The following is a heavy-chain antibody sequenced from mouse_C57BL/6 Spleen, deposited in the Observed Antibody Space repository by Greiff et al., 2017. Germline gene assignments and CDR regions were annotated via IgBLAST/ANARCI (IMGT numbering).Heavy chain of an antibody. J-gene: IGHJ4*01. CDR1: GYTFTDYY. Sequence: EVQLQQSGPELVKPGASVKISCKASGYTFTDYYMNWVKQSHGKSLEWIGDINPNNGGTSYNQKFKGKATLTVDKSSSTAYMELRSLTSEDSAVYYCARKNYGSSYGYAMDYWGQGTSVTVSS. V-gene: IGHV1-26*01. CDR3: ARKNYGSSYGYAMDY. D-gene: IGHD1-1*01. CDR2: INPNNGGT.